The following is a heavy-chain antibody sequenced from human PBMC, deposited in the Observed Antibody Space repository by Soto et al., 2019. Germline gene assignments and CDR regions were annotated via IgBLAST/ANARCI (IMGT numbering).Heavy chain of an antibody. CDR2: MNQAGSEK. D-gene: IGHD1-26*01. J-gene: IGHJ4*02. Sequence: GGSLRLSCGASGFSFRDYWMTWVRKAPGKGLEWVANMNQAGSEKNYVDSVKGRFIISRDNAQNSLYLQTDSLRAEDTAVYYCARQHSGSYYFDYWGLGTLVTVSS. CDR3: ARQHSGSYYFDY. CDR1: GFSFRDYW. V-gene: IGHV3-7*05.